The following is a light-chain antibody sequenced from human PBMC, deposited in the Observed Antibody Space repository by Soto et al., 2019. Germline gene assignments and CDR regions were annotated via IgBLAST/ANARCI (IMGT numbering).Light chain of an antibody. Sequence: EIGLTQPPGTLSLSPGERATLSCRATESVVSNYLAWYQLKPGQAPRLLIYDASSRATGIPDRFSGSGSGTDFTLTISRLEPEDFAVYYCQQYGSIPWTFGQGTKVDIK. CDR1: ESVVSNY. J-gene: IGKJ1*01. V-gene: IGKV3-20*01. CDR2: DAS. CDR3: QQYGSIPWT.